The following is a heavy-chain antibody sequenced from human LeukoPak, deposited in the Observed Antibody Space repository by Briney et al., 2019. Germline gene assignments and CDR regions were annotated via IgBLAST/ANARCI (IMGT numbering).Heavy chain of an antibody. J-gene: IGHJ6*03. CDR2: TIPMFGSA. CDR1: GYTFSGYY. V-gene: IGHV1-69*05. D-gene: IGHD2-15*01. Sequence: ASVKVSCKASGYTFSGYYMHWVRQAPGQGLEWMGGTIPMFGSANYAQKFQGRVTITTDQTTTTAYMELSSLSSEDTAVYYCARVGRSRGSLPNSYYYMDVWGKGTTVTVSS. CDR3: ARVGRSRGSLPNSYYYMDV.